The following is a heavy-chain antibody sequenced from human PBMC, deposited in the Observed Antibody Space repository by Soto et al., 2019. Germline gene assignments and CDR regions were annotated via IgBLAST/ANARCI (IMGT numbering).Heavy chain of an antibody. CDR3: ARGRAAMLV. Sequence: SETLSPTRNISWGSIGTFYWSWVRRPPGKGLEWLGYIYYTGSTNYNPSLKTRITILVDSSKNHFSLRLTSVTAADTAIYYCARGRAAMLVWGQGTPVTVSS. CDR1: WGSIGTFY. J-gene: IGHJ4*02. D-gene: IGHD6-13*01. V-gene: IGHV4-59*01. CDR2: IYYTGST.